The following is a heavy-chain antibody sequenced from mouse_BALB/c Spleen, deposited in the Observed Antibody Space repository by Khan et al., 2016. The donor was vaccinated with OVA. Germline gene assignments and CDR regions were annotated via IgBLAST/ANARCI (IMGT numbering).Heavy chain of an antibody. CDR1: GYSFTSSY. CDR3: ARSDGYFDY. CDR2: IDPFNGGT. Sequence: EVQLQESGPELMKPGASVKISCKASGYSFTSSYMHWVKQSPGKSLEWIGYIDPFNGGTSYNQKFKGKATLTVDKSSSTAYMHLSSLTSEDSAVYYCARSDGYFDYWGQGTTLTVSS. V-gene: IGHV1S135*01. J-gene: IGHJ2*01.